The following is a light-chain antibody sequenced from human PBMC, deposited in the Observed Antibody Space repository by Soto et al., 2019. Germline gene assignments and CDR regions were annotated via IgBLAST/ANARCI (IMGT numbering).Light chain of an antibody. Sequence: EIEVTQSPPTLSVSPGERAILSCRTSQSVNSDLAWYQQKPGQSPRLLIYGASSRATDIPPRFSGSGSGTEFTLTISSLQSEDFAVYFCLQYNNRPPRSFAFGPGTKVEIK. J-gene: IGKJ3*01. V-gene: IGKV3-15*01. CDR3: LQYNNRPPRSFA. CDR2: GAS. CDR1: QSVNSD.